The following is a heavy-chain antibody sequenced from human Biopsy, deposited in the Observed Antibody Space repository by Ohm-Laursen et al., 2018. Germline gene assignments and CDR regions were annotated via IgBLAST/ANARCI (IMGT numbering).Heavy chain of an antibody. CDR1: GLTFTTAL. J-gene: IGHJ4*02. CDR3: TTYQY. Sequence: SLRLSCAASGLTFTTALMSWVRQAPGKGLEWVGRIKSKTDGETIDYAASVKGRIIISRDDSKKTVYLQMNNLKTEDTGVYYCTTYQYWGQGTLVTVSS. V-gene: IGHV3-15*01. D-gene: IGHD3-16*02. CDR2: IKSKTDGETI.